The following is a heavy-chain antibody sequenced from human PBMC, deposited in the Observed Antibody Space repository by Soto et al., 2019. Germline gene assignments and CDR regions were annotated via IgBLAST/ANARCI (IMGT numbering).Heavy chain of an antibody. D-gene: IGHD3-22*01. Sequence: QVQLVQSGAEVKKPGSSVKVSCKASGGTFSSYAISWVRQAPGQGLEWMGGIIPIFGTAYYAQKIQGRVTITADESTSKANMERSSLRSEDTAVYYCARDRGIVVVIGAFDIWGQGTMVTVSS. V-gene: IGHV1-69*01. J-gene: IGHJ3*02. CDR1: GGTFSSYA. CDR2: IIPIFGTA. CDR3: ARDRGIVVVIGAFDI.